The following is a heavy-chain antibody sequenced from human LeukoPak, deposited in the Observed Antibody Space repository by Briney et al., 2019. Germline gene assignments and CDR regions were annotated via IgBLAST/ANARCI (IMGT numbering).Heavy chain of an antibody. CDR1: GGSISSGSYY. CDR3: AREYYDYVWGSYRCFDY. CDR2: IYTSGST. D-gene: IGHD3-16*02. Sequence: SETLSLTCTVSGGSISSGSYYWSWIRQPAGKGLEWIGRIYTSGSTNYNPSLKSQVTISVDTSKNQFSLKLSSVTAADTAVYYCAREYYDYVWGSYRCFDYWGQGTLVTVSS. J-gene: IGHJ4*02. V-gene: IGHV4-61*02.